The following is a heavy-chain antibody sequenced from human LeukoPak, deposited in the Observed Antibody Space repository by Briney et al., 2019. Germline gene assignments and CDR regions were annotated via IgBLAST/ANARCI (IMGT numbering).Heavy chain of an antibody. CDR1: GYSFTSYW. D-gene: IGHD2-2*01. V-gene: IGHV5-51*01. J-gene: IGHJ4*02. CDR2: IYPGESDT. Sequence: GESLKISCKGSGYSFTSYWIGWVRQMPGKGREWMGIIYPGESDTRYSPSFQGQVTISADKSISTAYLQWSSLKASDTAMYYCARHYCSSTSCYGPLGAPFDYWGQGTLVTVSS. CDR3: ARHYCSSTSCYGPLGAPFDY.